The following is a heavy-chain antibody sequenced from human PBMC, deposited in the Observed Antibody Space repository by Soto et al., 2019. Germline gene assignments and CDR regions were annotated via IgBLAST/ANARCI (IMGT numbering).Heavy chain of an antibody. V-gene: IGHV3-30*03. J-gene: IGHJ4*02. D-gene: IGHD1-26*01. CDR1: GFTFIHYG. Sequence: WGSLRLSCAASGFTFIHYGIHFFRHSPGKGLEWLAVISYDGSNKHYADSVKGRFTVSRDNSKNTLYLQMNSLRAEDTAVYFCARYSGKYQGPIDYWGQGTLVTVSS. CDR3: ARYSGKYQGPIDY. CDR2: ISYDGSNK.